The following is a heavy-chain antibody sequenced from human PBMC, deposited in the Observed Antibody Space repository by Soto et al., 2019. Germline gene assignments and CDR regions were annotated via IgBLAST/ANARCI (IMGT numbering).Heavy chain of an antibody. V-gene: IGHV3-53*02. D-gene: IGHD6-13*01. CDR2: IYSGGST. Sequence: EVQLVETGGGLIQPGGSLRLSCAAAGFTVSSNYMSWVRQAPGKGLEWVSVIYSGGSTYYADSVKGRFTISRDNSKNTLYLQMNSLRAEDTAVYYCARDWGLAAAGTVFDIWGQGTMVTVSS. J-gene: IGHJ3*02. CDR3: ARDWGLAAAGTVFDI. CDR1: GFTVSSNY.